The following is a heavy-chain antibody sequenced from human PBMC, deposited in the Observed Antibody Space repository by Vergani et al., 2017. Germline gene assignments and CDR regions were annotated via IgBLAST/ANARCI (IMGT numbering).Heavy chain of an antibody. CDR3: ARQGLRWRSFDN. CDR2: ISSDGGST. Sequence: EVQLLESGGGLVQPGGSLRLSCAASGFTFSTYAMTWVRQAPGKGLEWVSTISSDGGSTYYADSVKGRFTISRDNSKNTLSLQMNSLTAEDTAIYYCARQGLRWRSFDNWGQGTLVTVSS. D-gene: IGHD4-23*01. J-gene: IGHJ4*02. V-gene: IGHV3-23*01. CDR1: GFTFSTYA.